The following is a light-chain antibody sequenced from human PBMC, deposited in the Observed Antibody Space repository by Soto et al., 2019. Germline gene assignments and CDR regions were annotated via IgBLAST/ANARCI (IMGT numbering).Light chain of an antibody. CDR1: TSDVGGYNY. CDR2: DVT. Sequence: ALTQPRSVSGSPGQSVTISCTGTTSDVGGYNYVSWYQQHPSKAPKLMIYDVTKRPSGVPDRFSGSKSGNTASLTISGLQAEDEADYYCCSYAGSYSYVFGTGTKVTVL. V-gene: IGLV2-11*01. J-gene: IGLJ1*01. CDR3: CSYAGSYSYV.